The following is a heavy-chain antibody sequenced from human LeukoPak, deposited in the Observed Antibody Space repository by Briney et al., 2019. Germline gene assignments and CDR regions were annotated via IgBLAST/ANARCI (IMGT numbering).Heavy chain of an antibody. V-gene: IGHV4-59*01. Sequence: SETLSLTCTVSGGSISPYYWSWVRRSPGKGLEWIAYIFYSGSTNYNPSLKSRVTISLDTSKKQFSLRLSSVTAADTAVYYCARERVGGNYADYWGQGILVTVSS. CDR2: IFYSGST. J-gene: IGHJ4*02. CDR3: ARERVGGNYADY. CDR1: GGSISPYY. D-gene: IGHD4-23*01.